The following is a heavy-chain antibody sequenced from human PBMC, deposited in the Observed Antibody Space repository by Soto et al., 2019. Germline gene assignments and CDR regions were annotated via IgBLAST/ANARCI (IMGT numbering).Heavy chain of an antibody. J-gene: IGHJ4*02. CDR2: IYHTGTT. D-gene: IGHD3-22*01. V-gene: IGHV4-38-2*02. Sequence: SETLSLTCAVSGFSISSDYFWGWIRQPPGKGLEWIGSIYHTGTTYYSPSLKSRATIFLDTSKNQFSLNLTSVTTADTAIYYCARDGLRYFDSSGYYSGPPLDYWGQGARVTVSS. CDR3: ARDGLRYFDSSGYYSGPPLDY. CDR1: GFSISSDYF.